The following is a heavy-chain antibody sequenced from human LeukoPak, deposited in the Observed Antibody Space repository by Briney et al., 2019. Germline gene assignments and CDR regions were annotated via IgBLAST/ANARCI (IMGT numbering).Heavy chain of an antibody. CDR3: AKVPLCGGNSPYFDS. V-gene: IGHV3-23*01. CDR2: ASGSGGET. Sequence: GRSLRLSCAASGFTLAIYSMSWVRQAPGKGLEWVSSASGSGGETHSTDSVKGWFTISRDNSKGTLYLQLSSRRADDTAVYYCAKVPLCGGNSPYFDSWGQGTLVTVSS. CDR1: GFTLAIYS. D-gene: IGHD4-23*01. J-gene: IGHJ4*02.